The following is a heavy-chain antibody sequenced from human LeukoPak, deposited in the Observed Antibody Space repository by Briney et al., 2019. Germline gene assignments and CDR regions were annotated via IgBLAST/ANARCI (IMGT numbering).Heavy chain of an antibody. D-gene: IGHD6-19*01. CDR2: INPNSGGT. Sequence: ASVKVSCKASGYTFTSNYIHWVRQAPGQGLEWMGWINPNSGGTNYAQKFQGWVTMTRDTSISTAYMELSRLRSDDTAVYYCARGGRIAVAATDYWGQGTLVTVSS. V-gene: IGHV1-2*04. CDR3: ARGGRIAVAATDY. CDR1: GYTFTSNY. J-gene: IGHJ4*02.